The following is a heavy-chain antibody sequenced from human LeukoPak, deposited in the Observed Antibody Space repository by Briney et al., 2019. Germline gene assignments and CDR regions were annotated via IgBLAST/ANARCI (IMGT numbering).Heavy chain of an antibody. V-gene: IGHV4-59*01. D-gene: IGHD6-13*01. Sequence: KPSETLSLTCTVSGGSISSYYWSWIRQPPGKGLEWIGSIYYSGSTYYNPSLKSRVTISVDTSKNQFSLKLSSVTAADTAVYYCARGYSSSWYYFDYWGQGTLVTVSS. CDR1: GGSISSYY. CDR2: IYYSGST. CDR3: ARGYSSSWYYFDY. J-gene: IGHJ4*02.